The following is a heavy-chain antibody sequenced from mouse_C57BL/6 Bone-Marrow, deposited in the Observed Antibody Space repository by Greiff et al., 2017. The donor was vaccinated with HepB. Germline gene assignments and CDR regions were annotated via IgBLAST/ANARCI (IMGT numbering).Heavy chain of an antibody. V-gene: IGHV5-4*03. D-gene: IGHD1-1*01. Sequence: EVKLMESGGGLVKPGGSLKLSCAASGFTFSSYAMSWVRQTPEKRLEWVATISDGGSYTYYPDNVKGRFTISRDNAKNNLYLQMSHLKSEDTAMYYCARTIYYYGSSPYYAMDYWGQGTSDTVSS. CDR3: ARTIYYYGSSPYYAMDY. J-gene: IGHJ4*01. CDR2: ISDGGSYT. CDR1: GFTFSSYA.